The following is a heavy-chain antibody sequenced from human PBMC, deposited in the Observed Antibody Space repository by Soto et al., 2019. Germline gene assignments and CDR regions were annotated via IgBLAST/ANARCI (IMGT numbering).Heavy chain of an antibody. CDR1: GYTFTGYY. CDR3: ARVNIAVARGMDV. CDR2: INPNSGGT. V-gene: IGHV1-2*04. Sequence: ASVKVSCKASGYTFTGYYMHWARQAPGQGLEWMGWINPNSGGTNYAQKFQGWVTMTRDTSISTAYMELSRLRSDDTAVYYCARVNIAVARGMDVWGQGTTVTVSS. J-gene: IGHJ6*02. D-gene: IGHD6-19*01.